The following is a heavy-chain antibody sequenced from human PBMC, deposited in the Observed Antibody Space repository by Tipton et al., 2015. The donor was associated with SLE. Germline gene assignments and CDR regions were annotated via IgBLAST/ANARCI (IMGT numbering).Heavy chain of an antibody. J-gene: IGHJ6*02. D-gene: IGHD4-11*01. Sequence: GLVKPSGTVSLTCAVSGGSINSYNWWTWVRQPPGKGLEWIGEIYHSGTTNYNPSLKSRITISLDKSNNHFSLRLSSWTAADTAVYYCARGPDYSNYYFYRMDVWGQGTTVTVSS. CDR3: ARGPDYSNYYFYRMDV. CDR2: IYHSGTT. CDR1: GGSINSYNW. V-gene: IGHV4-4*02.